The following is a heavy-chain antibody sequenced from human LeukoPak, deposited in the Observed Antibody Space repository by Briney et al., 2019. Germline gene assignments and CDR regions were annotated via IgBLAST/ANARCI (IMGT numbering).Heavy chain of an antibody. J-gene: IGHJ4*02. CDR1: GGSISLSSYY. CDR3: AKVATFGVVEYYFDY. Sequence: SETLSLTCIVSGGSISLSSYYWGWIRQPPGKGLEWIGSIYYSGSTYYNPSLKSRVTISVDTSKNQFSLKLSSVTAADTAVYYCAKVATFGVVEYYFDYWGQGTLVTVSS. D-gene: IGHD3-3*01. CDR2: IYYSGST. V-gene: IGHV4-39*07.